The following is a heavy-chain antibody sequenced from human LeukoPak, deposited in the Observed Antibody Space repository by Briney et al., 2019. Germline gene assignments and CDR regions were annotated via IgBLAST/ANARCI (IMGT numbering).Heavy chain of an antibody. CDR1: GFTFSSYN. CDR2: ISSSSSYI. J-gene: IGHJ6*03. D-gene: IGHD3-16*02. V-gene: IGHV3-21*01. Sequence: GGSLRLSCAASGFTFSSYNMNWVRQAPGKGLEWVSSISSSSSYIYYADSVKGRFTISRDNAKNSLYLQMNSLRAEDTAVYYCARVIAFRGYMDVWGKGTTVTISS. CDR3: ARVIAFRGYMDV.